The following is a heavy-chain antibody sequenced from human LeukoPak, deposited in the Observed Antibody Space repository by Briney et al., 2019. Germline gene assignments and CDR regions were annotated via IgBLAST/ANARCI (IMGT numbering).Heavy chain of an antibody. V-gene: IGHV4-59*01. J-gene: IGHJ4*02. Sequence: SQTLSLTCSVSGVSISTYYWIWIRQPPAKGLEWMGFFSYSGSTKYNPSLKSRVTMSVDTSKNQFSLKLSSVTAADTAVYYCARMYSGTSYYFDYWGQGTLVTVSS. CDR2: FSYSGST. CDR3: ARMYSGTSYYFDY. D-gene: IGHD1-26*01. CDR1: GVSISTYY.